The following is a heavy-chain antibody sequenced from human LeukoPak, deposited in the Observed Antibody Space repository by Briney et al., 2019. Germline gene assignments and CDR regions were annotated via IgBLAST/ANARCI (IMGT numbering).Heavy chain of an antibody. D-gene: IGHD2-21*02. V-gene: IGHV3-23*01. CDR3: AKSHHVTAIDY. J-gene: IGHJ4*02. Sequence: GGSLRLSCAASGFTFSNYGMSWVRQAPGKGLEWVSAISGSGGSTYYADSVKGRFTISRDNSKNTLHLQMNSLRAEDTAVYYCAKSHHVTAIDYWGQGTLVTVSS. CDR2: ISGSGGST. CDR1: GFTFSNYG.